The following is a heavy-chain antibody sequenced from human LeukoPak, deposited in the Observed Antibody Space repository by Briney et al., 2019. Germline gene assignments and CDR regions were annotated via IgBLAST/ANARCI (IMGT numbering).Heavy chain of an antibody. CDR2: ISWNSGSI. D-gene: IGHD1-26*01. V-gene: IGHV3-9*01. Sequence: GGSLRLSCAASGFTFDDYAMHWVRQAPGKGLEWVSGISWNSGSIGYADSVKGRFTISRDNAKSSLYLQMNSLRAEDTALYYCAKDILGEVGAYDHWGQGTLVTVSS. J-gene: IGHJ4*02. CDR3: AKDILGEVGAYDH. CDR1: GFTFDDYA.